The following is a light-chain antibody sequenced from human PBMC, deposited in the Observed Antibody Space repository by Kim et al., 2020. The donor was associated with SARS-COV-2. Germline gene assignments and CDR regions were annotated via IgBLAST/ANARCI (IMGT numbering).Light chain of an antibody. CDR2: KDS. CDR3: QSADSSGTLRV. CDR1: ALPKQY. J-gene: IGLJ3*02. V-gene: IGLV3-25*03. Sequence: SYELTQPPSVSVSPGQTARITCSGDALPKQYAYWYQQKPGQAPVLVIYKDSERPSGIPERFSGSSSGTTVTLTISGVQAEDEADYYCQSADSSGTLRVFG.